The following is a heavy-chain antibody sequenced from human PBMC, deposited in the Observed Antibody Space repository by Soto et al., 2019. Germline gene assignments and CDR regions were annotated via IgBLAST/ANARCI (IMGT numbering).Heavy chain of an antibody. CDR2: IYYGGTT. Sequence: EVQLVESGGGLVQPGGSLRISCAASGLTVSTNYMSWVRQAPGKGLEWVSIIYYGGTTYYADSVKGIFTISRDDSKNTLYLQMHSRRAEDTAVYYCARDYDTSRGDWAYYGIDVWGQGTTVTVSS. V-gene: IGHV3-66*01. D-gene: IGHD3-9*01. J-gene: IGHJ6*02. CDR3: ARDYDTSRGDWAYYGIDV. CDR1: GLTVSTNY.